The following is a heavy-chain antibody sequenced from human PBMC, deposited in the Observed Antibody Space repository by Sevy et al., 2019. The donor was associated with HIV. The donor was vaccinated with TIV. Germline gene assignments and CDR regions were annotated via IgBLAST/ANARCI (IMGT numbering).Heavy chain of an antibody. J-gene: IGHJ3*02. D-gene: IGHD3-22*01. CDR2: IYWNDDK. Sequence: SGPTLVKPTQTLTLTCTFSGFSLTTREVGVGWIRQPPGKALEWLALIYWNDDKRYSPSLKSRLSINKDTSQNQVVLTMSNMDHVDSATNYCADTSYDTEGYYNHEAFDIWGHGTIVTVTS. CDR3: ADTSYDTEGYYNHEAFDI. V-gene: IGHV2-5*01. CDR1: GFSLTTREVG.